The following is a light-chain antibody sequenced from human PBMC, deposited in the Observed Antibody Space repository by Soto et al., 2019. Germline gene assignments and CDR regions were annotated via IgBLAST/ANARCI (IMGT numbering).Light chain of an antibody. CDR1: HVVSNY. Sequence: AIRMTQSPSSLSASIGDRVTITCRASHVVSNYLAWYQQKPGKAPKALIYAASFLQSGVPSRFSGSGSGTDFSLTISFLQSEDFATYYCQHDYSYPFTFGPGTTLQMK. CDR2: AAS. V-gene: IGKV1-8*01. J-gene: IGKJ2*01. CDR3: QHDYSYPFT.